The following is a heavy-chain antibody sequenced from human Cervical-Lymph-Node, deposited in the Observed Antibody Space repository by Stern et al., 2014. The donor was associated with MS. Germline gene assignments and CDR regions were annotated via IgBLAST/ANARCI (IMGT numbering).Heavy chain of an antibody. Sequence: VQLEESGAEVKKPGSSVKVSCKASGGTFSSYAISWVRQAPGQGLEWMGGIIPIFGTANYAQKFQGRVTITADESTSTAYMELSSLRSEDTAVYYCARDRTIFGVVTSYGMDVWGQGTTVTVSS. J-gene: IGHJ6*02. V-gene: IGHV1-69*01. CDR1: GGTFSSYA. CDR2: IIPIFGTA. CDR3: ARDRTIFGVVTSYGMDV. D-gene: IGHD3-3*01.